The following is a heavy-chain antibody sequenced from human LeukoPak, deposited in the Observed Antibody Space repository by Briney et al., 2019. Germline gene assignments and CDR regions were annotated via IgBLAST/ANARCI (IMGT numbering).Heavy chain of an antibody. Sequence: GGSLRLSCAASGFTFSSYWMHWVRQAPGKGLEWVALIWSDGSNKYYAESVKGRVTISRDNSKNTLYLQMDSLRGEDTAVYYCARDLGYNYGHPFDYWGQGTLVTVSS. CDR1: GFTFSSYW. CDR3: ARDLGYNYGHPFDY. J-gene: IGHJ4*02. V-gene: IGHV3-33*08. D-gene: IGHD5-18*01. CDR2: IWSDGSNK.